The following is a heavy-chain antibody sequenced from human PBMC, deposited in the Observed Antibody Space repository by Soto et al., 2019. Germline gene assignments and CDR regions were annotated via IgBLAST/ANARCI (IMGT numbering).Heavy chain of an antibody. V-gene: IGHV3-23*01. D-gene: IGHD1-26*01. CDR3: AKDALRVGATTTSAFDI. CDR1: GFTFSSYA. CDR2: ISGSGGST. Sequence: EVQLLESGGGLVQPGGSLRLSCAASGFTFSSYAMSWVRQAPGKGLEWVSAISGSGGSTYYADSVKGRFTISRDKSKNTLDRQMNSLRAEDTAVYYCAKDALRVGATTTSAFDIWGQGTMVTVSS. J-gene: IGHJ3*02.